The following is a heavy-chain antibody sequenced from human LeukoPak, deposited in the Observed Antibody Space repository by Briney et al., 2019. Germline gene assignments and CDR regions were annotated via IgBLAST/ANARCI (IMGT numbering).Heavy chain of an antibody. Sequence: SQTLSLTCTVSGGSTSSGSYYWSWIRQPAGKGLEWIGRIYTSGSTNYNPSLKSRVTISVDTSKNQFSLKLSSVTAADTAVYYCARDPGGKYSTWGQGTLVTVSS. CDR3: ARDPGGKYST. V-gene: IGHV4-61*02. CDR2: IYTSGST. D-gene: IGHD6-13*01. J-gene: IGHJ5*02. CDR1: GGSTSSGSYY.